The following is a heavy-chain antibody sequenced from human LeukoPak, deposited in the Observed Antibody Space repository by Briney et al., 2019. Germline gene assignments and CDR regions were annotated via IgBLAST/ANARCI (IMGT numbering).Heavy chain of an antibody. CDR2: ISWNSGSI. CDR3: AKGIDYDILTGYDY. V-gene: IGHV3-9*01. D-gene: IGHD3-9*01. J-gene: IGHJ4*02. CDR1: GFTFDDYA. Sequence: GGSLRLSCAASGFTFDDYAMHWVRQAPGKGLEWVSGISWNSGSIGYADSVKGRFTISRDNAKNSLYLQMNSLRAEDTALYYCAKGIDYDILTGYDYWGQGTLVTVSS.